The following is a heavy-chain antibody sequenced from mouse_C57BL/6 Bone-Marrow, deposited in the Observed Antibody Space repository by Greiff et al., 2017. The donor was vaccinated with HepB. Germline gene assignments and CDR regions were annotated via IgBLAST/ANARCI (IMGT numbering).Heavy chain of an antibody. CDR1: GFTFSDYG. CDR3: ARRLRSGYFDV. V-gene: IGHV5-17*01. CDR2: ISSGSSTI. Sequence: DVMLVESGGGLVKPGGSLKLSCAASGFTFSDYGMHWVRQAPEKGLEWVAYISSGSSTIYYADTVKGRFTISRDNAKNTLFLQMTSLRSEDTAMYYCARRLRSGYFDVWGTGTTVTVSS. J-gene: IGHJ1*03. D-gene: IGHD1-1*01.